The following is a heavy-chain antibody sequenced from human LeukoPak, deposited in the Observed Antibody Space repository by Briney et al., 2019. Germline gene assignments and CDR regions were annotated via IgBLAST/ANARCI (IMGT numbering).Heavy chain of an antibody. V-gene: IGHV3-74*01. Sequence: GGSLRLSCTASGFTFSSHWMHWVRQAPGKGLVWVSRINFDGSSTNYADSVKGRFTISRDNAKDTLYLQINTLRAEDTAVYYCARAVGGSGSYYYYGMDVWGQGTTVTVSS. CDR3: ARAVGGSGSYYYYGMDV. D-gene: IGHD3-10*01. CDR1: GFTFSSHW. CDR2: INFDGSST. J-gene: IGHJ6*02.